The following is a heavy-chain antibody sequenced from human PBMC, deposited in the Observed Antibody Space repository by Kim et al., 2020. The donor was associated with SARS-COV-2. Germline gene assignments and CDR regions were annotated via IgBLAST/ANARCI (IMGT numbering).Heavy chain of an antibody. Sequence: GGSLRLSCAASGFIFRNYGMHWVRQAPGKGLEWVAVIWNDGSIKYYADSVKGRFTISRDNSKNTLYLQMNSLRAEDTAVYYCAKAPADGDYYSWGQGTLVTVSS. V-gene: IGHV3-33*06. CDR3: AKAPADGDYYS. D-gene: IGHD4-17*01. CDR2: IWNDGSIK. J-gene: IGHJ4*02. CDR1: GFIFRNYG.